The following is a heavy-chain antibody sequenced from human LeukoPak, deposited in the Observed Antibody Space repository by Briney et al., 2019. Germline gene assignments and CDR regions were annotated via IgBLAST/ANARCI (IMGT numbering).Heavy chain of an antibody. Sequence: ASVKVSCKASGYTFTSYGISWVRQAPGQGLEWMGWISAYNGNTNYAQKLQGRVTMTTDTSTSTAYMELRSLRSDDTAVYYCARAVRAARLDYYYYYMDVWGKGTTVTVSS. CDR3: ARAVRAARLDYYYYYMDV. CDR2: ISAYNGNT. D-gene: IGHD6-6*01. CDR1: GYTFTSYG. V-gene: IGHV1-18*01. J-gene: IGHJ6*03.